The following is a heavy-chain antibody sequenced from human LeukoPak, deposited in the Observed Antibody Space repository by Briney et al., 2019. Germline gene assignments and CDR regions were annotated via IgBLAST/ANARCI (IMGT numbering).Heavy chain of an antibody. CDR2: ISGTGSNT. V-gene: IGHV3-23*01. D-gene: IGHD1-1*01. Sequence: LSLTCTVSGGSISSGSYYWSWIRQPAGKGLEWVSAISGTGSNTYYADSVKGRFTISRDNSYNTLYLQMNSLRAEDTTVYYCATFTDWSYFEYWGQGSLVTVSS. CDR3: ATFTDWSYFEY. J-gene: IGHJ4*02. CDR1: GGSISSGSYY.